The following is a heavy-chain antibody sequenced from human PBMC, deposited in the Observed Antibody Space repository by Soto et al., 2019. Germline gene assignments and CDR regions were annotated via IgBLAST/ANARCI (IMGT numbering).Heavy chain of an antibody. CDR3: ARLLGYTLDP. CDR1: GGSISSSSYY. CDR2: IYYSGST. Sequence: SETLSLTCTVSGGSISSSSYYWGWIRQPPGKGLEWIGSIYYSGSTYYNPSLKSRVTISVDTSKNQFSLKLSSVTAADTAVYYCARLLGYTLDPWGQGTLVTVSS. J-gene: IGHJ5*02. V-gene: IGHV4-39*01. D-gene: IGHD6-13*01.